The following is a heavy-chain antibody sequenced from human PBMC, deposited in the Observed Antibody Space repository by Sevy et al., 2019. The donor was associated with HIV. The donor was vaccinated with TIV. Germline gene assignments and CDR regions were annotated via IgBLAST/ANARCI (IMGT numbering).Heavy chain of an antibody. CDR3: AKKLDGYNSRAFDY. V-gene: IGHV3-23*01. CDR2: ISGSGVST. D-gene: IGHD5-12*01. Sequence: GGPLRLSLAAPGFTFSSYAMGWFRQPPGKGLEWVSAISGSGVSTYYADSVKGRFTISSDNSKNTLYLQMNSRRAEDTAVYYCAKKLDGYNSRAFDYWGQGTLVTVSS. CDR1: GFTFSSYA. J-gene: IGHJ4*02.